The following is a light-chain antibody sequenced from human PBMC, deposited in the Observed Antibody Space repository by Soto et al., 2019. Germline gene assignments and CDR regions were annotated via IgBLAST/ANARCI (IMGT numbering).Light chain of an antibody. CDR1: QGIRND. CDR3: LQEYNYPWT. Sequence: AIQMTQSPSSLSASVGDRVTITCRASQGIRNDLGWYQQKPGKAPKLLIYAASSLQSGVPSRFSGSGSGTDFTLPISRLHPEDFATSYCLQEYNYPWTFGQGTKVEIK. J-gene: IGKJ1*01. V-gene: IGKV1-6*01. CDR2: AAS.